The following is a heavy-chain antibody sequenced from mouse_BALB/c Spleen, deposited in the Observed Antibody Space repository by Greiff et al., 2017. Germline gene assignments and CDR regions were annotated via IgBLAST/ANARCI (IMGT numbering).Heavy chain of an antibody. D-gene: IGHD1-1*01. V-gene: IGHV1-14*01. J-gene: IGHJ4*01. CDR2: INPYNDGT. CDR3: ARGYNDGSKDYAMDY. CDR1: GYTFTSYV. Sequence: IQLQQSGPELVKPGASVKLSCKASGYTFTSYVMHWVKQTPGQGLEWIGYINPYNDGTKYNEKFKGKATLTSDKSSSTAYMELSSLTSEDSAVYYWARGYNDGSKDYAMDYWGQGTSVTVSS.